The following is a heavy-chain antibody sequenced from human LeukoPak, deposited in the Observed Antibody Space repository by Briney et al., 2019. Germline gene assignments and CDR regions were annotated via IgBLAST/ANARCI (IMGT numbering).Heavy chain of an antibody. V-gene: IGHV1-2*02. D-gene: IGHD6-6*01. CDR1: GYTFTGYY. CDR3: ARGGGISSALAY. Sequence: ASVKVSCKASGYTFTGYYIHAVRQAPGQGLEGMGWINPNRGGTNYAQEYQGRVLMTRDTPNSPAYMELSRLRSDDPAVYYCARGGGISSALAYWRQGTLVTVP. CDR2: INPNRGGT. J-gene: IGHJ4*02.